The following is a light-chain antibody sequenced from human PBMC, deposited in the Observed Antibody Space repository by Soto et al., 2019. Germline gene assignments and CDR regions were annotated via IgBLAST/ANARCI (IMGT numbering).Light chain of an antibody. V-gene: IGKV3-11*01. J-gene: IGKJ4*01. CDR2: DAY. Sequence: EIVLTQSPATLSLSPGESATLSCRTSQSVSGSLAWYQKKPGQAPRLLIYDAYDRATGIPARFSGSGSGTDFSLAVSNLEPEDFAVYYCQQYSMWPLTFGGGTKVELK. CDR1: QSVSGS. CDR3: QQYSMWPLT.